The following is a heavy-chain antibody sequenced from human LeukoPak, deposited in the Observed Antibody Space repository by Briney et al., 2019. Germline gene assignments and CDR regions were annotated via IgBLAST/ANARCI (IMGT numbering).Heavy chain of an antibody. J-gene: IGHJ6*02. CDR1: GFTFSSYS. CDR2: ISSSSSYI. D-gene: IGHD5/OR15-5a*01. CDR3: ARALSTSWYYYGMDV. Sequence: GGSLRLSCAASGFTFSSYSMNWVCQAPGKGLEWVSSISSSSSYIYYADSVKGRFTISRDNAKNSLYLQMNSLRAEDTAVYYCARALSTSWYYYGMDVWGQGTTVTVSS. V-gene: IGHV3-21*01.